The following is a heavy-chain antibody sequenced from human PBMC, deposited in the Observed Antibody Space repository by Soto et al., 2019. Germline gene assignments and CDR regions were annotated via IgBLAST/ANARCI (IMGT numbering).Heavy chain of an antibody. J-gene: IGHJ6*02. Sequence: PGWSLRLSCASSGFTFDDYTMHWVRQAPGKGLEWVSLISWDGGSTYYADSVKGRFTISRDNSKNSLYLQMNSLRTEDTALYYCAKDMGTPPSYGMDVWGQGTTVTVSS. CDR1: GFTFDDYT. D-gene: IGHD1-1*01. V-gene: IGHV3-43*01. CDR3: AKDMGTPPSYGMDV. CDR2: ISWDGGST.